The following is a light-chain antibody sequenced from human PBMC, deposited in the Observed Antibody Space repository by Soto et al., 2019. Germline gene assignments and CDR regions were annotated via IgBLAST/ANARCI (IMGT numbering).Light chain of an antibody. CDR1: SSDIGNYNA. V-gene: IGLV2-14*01. CDR2: EVT. Sequence: QSALTQPASVSGSPGQSITIPCTGTSSDIGNYNAVSWYQQHPGEAPKLIIYEVTNRPSGVSDRFSGSKSGNTASLTISGLQAEDEADYYCGSWTTYRPYVFATGTKVTVL. CDR3: GSWTTYRPYV. J-gene: IGLJ1*01.